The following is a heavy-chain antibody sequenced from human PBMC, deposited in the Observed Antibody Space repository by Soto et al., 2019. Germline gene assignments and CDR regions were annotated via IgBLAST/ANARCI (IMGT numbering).Heavy chain of an antibody. D-gene: IGHD2-15*01. J-gene: IGHJ4*02. Sequence: ASVKVSCKASGGTFSSYTISWVRQAPGQGLEWMGRISAYNGIANYAQKLQGRVTMTTDTSTSTAYMELRSLRSDDTAVYYCARDSCSGGSCYPRSWGQGTLVTVSS. V-gene: IGHV1-18*01. CDR3: ARDSCSGGSCYPRS. CDR1: GGTFSSYT. CDR2: ISAYNGIA.